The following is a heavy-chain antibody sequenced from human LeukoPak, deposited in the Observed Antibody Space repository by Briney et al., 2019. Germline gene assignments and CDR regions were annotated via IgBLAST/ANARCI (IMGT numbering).Heavy chain of an antibody. Sequence: GGSLRLSCAASGFTVSSNYMSWVRQAPGKGLEWVSVIYSGGSTYYADSVKGRFTISRDNSKNTLYLQMNSLRAEDTAVYYCAREGAAARRFDYWGQGTLVTVSS. CDR3: AREGAAARRFDY. D-gene: IGHD6-6*01. V-gene: IGHV3-66*01. J-gene: IGHJ4*02. CDR2: IYSGGST. CDR1: GFTVSSNY.